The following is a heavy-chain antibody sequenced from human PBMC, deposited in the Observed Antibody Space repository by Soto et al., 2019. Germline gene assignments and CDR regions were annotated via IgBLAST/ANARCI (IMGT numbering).Heavy chain of an antibody. V-gene: IGHV5-10-1*01. CDR2: IDPSDSYT. Sequence: GESVKISCXGSGYSFTSYWISWVRQMPGKGLEWMGRIDPSDSYTNYSPSFQGHVTISADKSISTAYLQWSSLKASDTAMYYCARQRYSSSWYSNYYYGMDVWGQGTTVTVYS. CDR3: ARQRYSSSWYSNYYYGMDV. J-gene: IGHJ6*02. CDR1: GYSFTSYW. D-gene: IGHD6-13*01.